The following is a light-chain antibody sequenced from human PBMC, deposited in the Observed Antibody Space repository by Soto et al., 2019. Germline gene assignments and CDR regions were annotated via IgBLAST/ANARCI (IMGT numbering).Light chain of an antibody. J-gene: IGKJ4*01. Sequence: VLTQSPATLSLSPGERATLSCRASQSIHTSLAWYQQKPGQPPRLVVYDSTLRANGVPDRFSGSGSGTDFTLTISRLEPEDFAVYYCQQYGSAFGGGTKVDIK. CDR1: QSIHTS. CDR3: QQYGSA. V-gene: IGKV3-20*01. CDR2: DST.